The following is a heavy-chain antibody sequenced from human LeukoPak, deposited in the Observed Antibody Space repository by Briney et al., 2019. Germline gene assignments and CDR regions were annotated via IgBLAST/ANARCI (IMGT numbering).Heavy chain of an antibody. CDR3: ARANWNDENGMDV. Sequence: ASVKVSCKASGYTFTGYYMHWVRQAPGQGLEWMGWINPNSGGTNYAQKFQGRVTMTRDTSISTAYMELSRLRSDDTAVYYCARANWNDENGMDVWGQGTTVTVSS. D-gene: IGHD1-20*01. CDR1: GYTFTGYY. J-gene: IGHJ6*02. V-gene: IGHV1-2*02. CDR2: INPNSGGT.